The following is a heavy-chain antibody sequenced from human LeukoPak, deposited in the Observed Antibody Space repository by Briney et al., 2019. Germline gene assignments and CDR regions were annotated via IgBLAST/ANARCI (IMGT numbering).Heavy chain of an antibody. D-gene: IGHD3-10*01. CDR3: ARGGGSRFDY. J-gene: IGHJ4*02. CDR2: ISTSSSYT. V-gene: IGHV3-11*05. CDR1: GGSISSGGYY. Sequence: LSLTCTVSGGSISSGGYYWSWIRQAPGKGLEWVSYISTSSSYTNYADSVKGRFTISRDDAKNSLYLQMNSLRAEDTAVYYCARGGGSRFDYWGQGTLVTVSS.